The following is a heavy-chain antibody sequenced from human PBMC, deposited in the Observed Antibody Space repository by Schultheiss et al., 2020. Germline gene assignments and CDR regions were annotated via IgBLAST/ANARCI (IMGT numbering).Heavy chain of an antibody. V-gene: IGHV3-13*04. Sequence: GGSLRLSCAGSGFTFSRHDMNWVRQGAGKGLEWVAFVDTSGETKYPDSVKGRFTISRDNAKNSLYLQMNSLRAEDTAVYYCATEDYEHNDLTNWGQGTLVTVSS. J-gene: IGHJ4*02. CDR2: VDTSGET. D-gene: IGHD3-22*01. CDR1: GFTFSRHD. CDR3: ATEDYEHNDLTN.